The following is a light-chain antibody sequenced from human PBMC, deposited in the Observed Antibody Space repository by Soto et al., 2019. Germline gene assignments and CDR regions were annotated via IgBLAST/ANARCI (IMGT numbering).Light chain of an antibody. CDR2: DAS. Sequence: EIVLTQSPATLSLSPGERATLSCRASQSVSNYLVWYQQQPGQAPRLLIYDASKRATGVPARFSGSWSGTDFTLTISSLEPEEFAVYYCQQRSTWLTFGGGTKVQIK. J-gene: IGKJ4*01. CDR1: QSVSNY. CDR3: QQRSTWLT. V-gene: IGKV3-11*01.